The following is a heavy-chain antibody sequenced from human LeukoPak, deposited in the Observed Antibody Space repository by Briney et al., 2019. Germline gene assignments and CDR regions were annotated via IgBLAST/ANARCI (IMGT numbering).Heavy chain of an antibody. J-gene: IGHJ6*02. V-gene: IGHV1-2*02. D-gene: IGHD5-12*01. CDR1: GYTFTGYY. CDR3: ARGPATTKTYYYYGMDV. Sequence: ASVKVSCKASGYTFTGYYMHWVRQAPGQGLEWMGWINPNSGGTNYAQKFQGRVTMTRDTPISTAYMELSRLRSDDTAVYYCARGPATTKTYYYYGMDVWGQGTTVTVSS. CDR2: INPNSGGT.